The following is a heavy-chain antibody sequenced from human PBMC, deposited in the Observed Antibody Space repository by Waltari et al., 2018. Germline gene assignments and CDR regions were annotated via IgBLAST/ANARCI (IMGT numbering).Heavy chain of an antibody. J-gene: IGHJ5*02. CDR3: ARVPEYASASAGWFDP. D-gene: IGHD2-8*01. CDR2: INYNGGSQ. CDR1: GFSFDEYG. Sequence: EVQVVESGGGVVRPGGSLRLSCAASGFSFDEYGMAWVRQAPGEGPEWGAGINYNGGSQSYADSVRGRFTISRDNAKTSLFLQMNSLRGEDTALYHCARVPEYASASAGWFDPWGQGTLVTVSS. V-gene: IGHV3-20*01.